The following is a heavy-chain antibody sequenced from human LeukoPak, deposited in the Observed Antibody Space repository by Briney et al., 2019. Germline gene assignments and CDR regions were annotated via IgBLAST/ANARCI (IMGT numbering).Heavy chain of an antibody. J-gene: IGHJ3*02. D-gene: IGHD3-22*01. CDR3: AKAGPGTMTFDAFDI. CDR2: ISASGERT. CDR1: AFTFTNYV. Sequence: GGSLRLSCPASAFTFTNYVMSWARQAPGKGLEWVSTISASGERTYHADSMRGRFTISRDNSKNTLHLQMNSLRADDTAVYYCAKAGPGTMTFDAFDIWGQGTVVTVSS. V-gene: IGHV3-23*01.